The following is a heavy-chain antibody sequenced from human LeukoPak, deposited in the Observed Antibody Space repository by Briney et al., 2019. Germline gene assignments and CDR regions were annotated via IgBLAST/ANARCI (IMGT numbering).Heavy chain of an antibody. CDR1: GGSISSYY. Sequence: SETLSLTCTVSGGSISSYYWSWIRQPPGKGLEWIGYIYYSGSTNYNPSLKSRITISVDTSKNQFSLKLSSVTAADTAVYYCARGQYYYGSGSTPNWFDPWGQGTLVTVSS. CDR3: ARGQYYYGSGSTPNWFDP. V-gene: IGHV4-59*01. CDR2: IYYSGST. D-gene: IGHD3-10*01. J-gene: IGHJ5*02.